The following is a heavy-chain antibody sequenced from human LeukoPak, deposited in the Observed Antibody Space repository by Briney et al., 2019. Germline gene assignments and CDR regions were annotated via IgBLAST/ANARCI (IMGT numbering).Heavy chain of an antibody. CDR1: GFTFSSYA. CDR3: ARDRDLLLFNC. CDR2: ISYDGSNK. Sequence: GRSLRLSCAASGFTFSSYAMHWVRQAPGKGLEWVAVISYDGSNKYYADSVKGRFTISRDNSKNTLYLQMNSLRAEDTAVYYCARDRDLLLFNCWGQGTLVTVSS. D-gene: IGHD2/OR15-2a*01. V-gene: IGHV3-30*04. J-gene: IGHJ4*02.